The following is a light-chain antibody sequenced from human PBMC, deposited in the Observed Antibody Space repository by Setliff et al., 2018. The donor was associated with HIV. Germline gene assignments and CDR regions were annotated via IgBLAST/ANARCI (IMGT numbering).Light chain of an antibody. CDR2: DVT. J-gene: IGLJ2*01. Sequence: QSLLTQPASVSGSPGQSITISCTGTSSDVGGYNYVSWFQQHPGKAPKLIIYDVTNRPSGVSNRFSGSKSGNTASLTISGLQAEDEADYYCSSYTSSSTLDVVFGGGTKVTVL. CDR1: SSDVGGYNY. CDR3: SSYTSSSTLDVV. V-gene: IGLV2-14*03.